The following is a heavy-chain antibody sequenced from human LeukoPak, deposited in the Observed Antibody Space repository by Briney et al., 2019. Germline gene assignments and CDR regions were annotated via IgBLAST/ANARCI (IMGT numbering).Heavy chain of an antibody. CDR1: GFTFSSYW. Sequence: PGGSLRLSCAASGFTFSSYWMHWVRQAPGKGLVWVSRINSDGSSTSYADSVKGRFTISRDNAKNTLYLQMNSLRAEDTAVYYCARDGRYYGSGPYWYFDLWGRGTLVTVSS. D-gene: IGHD3-10*01. CDR3: ARDGRYYGSGPYWYFDL. V-gene: IGHV3-74*01. J-gene: IGHJ2*01. CDR2: INSDGSST.